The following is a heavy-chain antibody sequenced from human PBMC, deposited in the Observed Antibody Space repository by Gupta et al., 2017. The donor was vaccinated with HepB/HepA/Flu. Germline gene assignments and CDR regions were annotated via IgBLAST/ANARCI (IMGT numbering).Heavy chain of an antibody. V-gene: IGHV3-7*01. J-gene: IGHJ4*02. D-gene: IGHD3-10*01. CDR2: IKRDGTEK. CDR3: ARQSMVRGASFEY. CDR1: GFTFSDFW. Sequence: EVHLVESGGGLVQPGGSLRLSCAASGFTFSDFWMTWVRQAPGKGLEWVANIKRDGTEKYYVDSVKGRFTISRDNARDSVYLQMNSLRGEDTAVYYCARQSMVRGASFEYWGQGTLVTVSS.